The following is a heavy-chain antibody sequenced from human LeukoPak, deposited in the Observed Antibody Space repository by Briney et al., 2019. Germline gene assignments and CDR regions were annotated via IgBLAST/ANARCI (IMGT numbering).Heavy chain of an antibody. CDR3: ARSEYYYDSSGYKLGSHRPTPGGFDP. J-gene: IGHJ5*02. D-gene: IGHD3-22*01. V-gene: IGHV3-30*03. Sequence: PGGSLRLSCAASGFTFSSYGLHWVRQAPGKGLEWVAVISYDGSNKYYADSVKGRFTISRDNSKNTLYLQMNSLRAEDTAVYYCARSEYYYDSSGYKLGSHRPTPGGFDPWGQGTLVTVSS. CDR1: GFTFSSYG. CDR2: ISYDGSNK.